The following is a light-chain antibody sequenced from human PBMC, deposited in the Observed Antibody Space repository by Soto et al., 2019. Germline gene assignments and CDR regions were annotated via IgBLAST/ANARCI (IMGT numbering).Light chain of an antibody. CDR3: QQYGGSPRT. CDR1: QSVSSY. V-gene: IGKV3-11*01. CDR2: DVS. J-gene: IGKJ1*01. Sequence: GLTQSPATLSLSPGERATLSCRASQSVSSYLAWYQQKPGQAPRLLIYDVSNRATGIPARFSGSGSGTDFTLAISSLEPEDLAVYYCQQYGGSPRTFGQGTKVDIK.